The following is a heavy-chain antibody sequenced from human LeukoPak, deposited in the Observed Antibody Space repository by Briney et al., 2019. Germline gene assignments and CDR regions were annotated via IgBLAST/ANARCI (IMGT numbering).Heavy chain of an antibody. J-gene: IGHJ4*02. Sequence: GGSLRLSCAASGFTFSGSWMHWVRQAPGQGLVWVSRINTDGTTINYADSVKGRFAISRDNAKNTLYLQMHSLTAEDTAVYYCAMAGNYRFDYWGQGILVTVSS. CDR2: INTDGTTI. CDR1: GFTFSGSW. V-gene: IGHV3-74*01. CDR3: AMAGNYRFDY. D-gene: IGHD5-24*01.